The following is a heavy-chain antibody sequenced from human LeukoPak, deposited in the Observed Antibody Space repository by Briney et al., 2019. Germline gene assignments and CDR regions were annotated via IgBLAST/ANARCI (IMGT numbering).Heavy chain of an antibody. V-gene: IGHV3-23*01. CDR3: AKTYYDFWSGYSEFDY. D-gene: IGHD3-3*01. CDR1: GITFSRFW. J-gene: IGHJ4*02. Sequence: GGSLRLSCAASGITFSRFWMSWVRQAPGKGLEWVSAISGSGGSTYYADSVKGRFTISRDNSKNTLYLQMNSLRAEDTAVYYCAKTYYDFWSGYSEFDYWGQGTLVTVSS. CDR2: ISGSGGST.